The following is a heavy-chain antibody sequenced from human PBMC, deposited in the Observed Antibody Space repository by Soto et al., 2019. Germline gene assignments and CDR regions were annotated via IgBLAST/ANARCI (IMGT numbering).Heavy chain of an antibody. D-gene: IGHD3-3*01. J-gene: IGHJ4*02. CDR3: ARDPTSYYDFWSGYQNYFDY. V-gene: IGHV3-7*03. Sequence: QSVGSLRLSCAASGFTFSSYWMSWVRQAPGKGLEWVANIKQDGSEKYYVDSVKGRFTISRDNAKNSLYLQMNSLRAEDTAVYYCARDPTSYYDFWSGYQNYFDYWGQGTLVTVSS. CDR1: GFTFSSYW. CDR2: IKQDGSEK.